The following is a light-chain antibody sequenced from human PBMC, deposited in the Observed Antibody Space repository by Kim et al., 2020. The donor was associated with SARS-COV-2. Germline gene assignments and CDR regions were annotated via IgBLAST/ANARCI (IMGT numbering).Light chain of an antibody. CDR1: QNVNSN. CDR2: GAS. J-gene: IGKJ4*01. Sequence: EIVMTQSPATLSVSPGERATLSCRASQNVNSNLAWYQQTPGRTPRLLIYGASTGAPGIPARFSGGGSGTEFTLTISSLQSEDFAIYYCQQYDTWPVTFGGGTKVDIK. V-gene: IGKV3D-15*01. CDR3: QQYDTWPVT.